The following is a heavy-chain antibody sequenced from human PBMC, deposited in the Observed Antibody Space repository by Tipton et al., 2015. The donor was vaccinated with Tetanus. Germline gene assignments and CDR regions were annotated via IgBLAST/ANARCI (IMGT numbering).Heavy chain of an antibody. V-gene: IGHV1-46*01. CDR2: INPGDGST. CDR1: GYIFSINY. CDR3: ARLHDITGMP. J-gene: IGHJ1*01. D-gene: IGHD1-1*01. Sequence: QSGAEGKSPGASVKVSCKASGYIFSINYIHWVRQAPGHGLEWMGLINPGDGSTAYAQKFQDRVTMTGDTSTTTVYMELRSLSFEDTAVYYCARLHDITGMPWGQGTLVTVSP.